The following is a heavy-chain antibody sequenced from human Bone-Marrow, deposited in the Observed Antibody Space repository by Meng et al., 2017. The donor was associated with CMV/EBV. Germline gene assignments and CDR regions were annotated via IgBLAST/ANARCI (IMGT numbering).Heavy chain of an antibody. D-gene: IGHD2-21*01. CDR3: AREVAPWSYYYGMDV. CDR2: IYYSGST. J-gene: IGHJ6*02. V-gene: IGHV4-59*01. CDR1: GGSISSYY. Sequence: GSLRLSCTVSGGSISSYYWSWIRQPPGKGLEWIGYIYYSGSTNYNPSLKSRVTISVDTSKNQFSLKLSSVTAADTAVYYCAREVAPWSYYYGMDVWGQGTTVTRLL.